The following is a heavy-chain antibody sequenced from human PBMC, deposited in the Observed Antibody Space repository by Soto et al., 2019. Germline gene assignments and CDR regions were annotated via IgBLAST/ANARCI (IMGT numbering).Heavy chain of an antibody. V-gene: IGHV1-69*13. D-gene: IGHD5-12*01. J-gene: IGHJ5*02. CDR3: ARIVATIRGWFDP. CDR1: GCTFSSYP. Sequence: GAAVKVSCKASGCTFSSYPISWVRQAPGQGLEWMGGIIPIFGTANYAQKFQGRVTITADESTSTAYMELSSLRSEDTAVYYCARIVATIRGWFDPWGQGTLVTVSS. CDR2: IIPIFGTA.